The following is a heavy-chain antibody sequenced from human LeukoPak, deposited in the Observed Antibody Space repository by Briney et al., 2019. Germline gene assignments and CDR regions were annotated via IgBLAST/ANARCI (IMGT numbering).Heavy chain of an antibody. CDR1: GYTFTSYA. CDR2: INTNTGNP. V-gene: IGHV7-4-1*02. CDR3: ARDYIRYYDILTGYPQFDY. D-gene: IGHD3-9*01. Sequence: ASVKVSSKASGYTFTSYAMNWVRQAPGQGLEWMGWINTNTGNPTYAQGFTGRFVFSLDTSVSTAYLQISSLKAEDTAVYYCARDYIRYYDILTGYPQFDYWGQGTLVTVSS. J-gene: IGHJ4*02.